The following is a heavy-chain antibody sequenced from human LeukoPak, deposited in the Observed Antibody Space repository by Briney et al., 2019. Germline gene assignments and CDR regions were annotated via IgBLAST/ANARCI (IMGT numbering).Heavy chain of an antibody. CDR3: ARSYTIFGVAILGSSWFDP. Sequence: GPTVKVSCKASRYTFTSYDINCVPEAPGRRQEWRRWMNPNRGNTGYEQKFQGRVPITRNTSISTAYMELRSLRSEDTAVYYCARSYTIFGVAILGSSWFDPWGQGSLVTVSS. CDR1: RYTFTSYD. D-gene: IGHD3-3*01. V-gene: IGHV1-8*01. CDR2: MNPNRGNT. J-gene: IGHJ5*02.